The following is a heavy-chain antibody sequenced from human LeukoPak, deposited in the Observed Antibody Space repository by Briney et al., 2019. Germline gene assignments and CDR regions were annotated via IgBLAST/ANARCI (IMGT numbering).Heavy chain of an antibody. CDR2: IKSKTDGGTT. V-gene: IGHV3-15*01. D-gene: IGHD3-10*01. CDR3: TTDRLLWFGELFGY. CDR1: GFTFSNAW. J-gene: IGHJ4*02. Sequence: GGSLGLSCAASGFTFSNAWMSWVRQAPGKGLEWVGRIKSKTDGGTTDYAAPVKGRFTISRDDSKNTLYLQMNSLKTEDTAVYYCTTDRLLWFGELFGYWGQGTLVTVSS.